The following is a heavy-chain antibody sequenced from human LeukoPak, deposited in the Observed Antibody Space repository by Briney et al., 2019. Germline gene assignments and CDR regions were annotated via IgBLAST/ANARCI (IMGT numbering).Heavy chain of an antibody. CDR3: ARHGPVVVVYNYFDY. D-gene: IGHD3-22*01. V-gene: IGHV3-7*01. CDR2: IRQDGSEK. Sequence: GGSLRLSCAASGFTFSSYWMSWVRQAPGKGLEWVANIRQDGSEKYYVDSVKGRFTISRDNAKNSLYLQMNSLRAEDTAVYYCARHGPVVVVYNYFDYWGQGTLVTVSS. CDR1: GFTFSSYW. J-gene: IGHJ4*02.